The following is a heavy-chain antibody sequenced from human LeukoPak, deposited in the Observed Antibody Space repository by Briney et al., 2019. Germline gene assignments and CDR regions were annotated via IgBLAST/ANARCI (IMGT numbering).Heavy chain of an antibody. CDR3: ARVSRVAFDY. CDR2: IKQDGSEE. Sequence: PGGSLRLSCAASGFTSSTYWMSWVRQAPGKGLEWVANIKQDGSEEYYVDSVKGRFTISRDNAKNSLYLQMNSLRAEDTAVYYCARVSRVAFDYWGQGTLVTVSS. V-gene: IGHV3-7*01. D-gene: IGHD2-15*01. J-gene: IGHJ4*02. CDR1: GFTSSTYW.